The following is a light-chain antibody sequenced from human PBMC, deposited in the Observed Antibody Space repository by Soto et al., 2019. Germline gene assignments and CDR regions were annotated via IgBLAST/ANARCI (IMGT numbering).Light chain of an antibody. CDR3: QQYGVSLLT. V-gene: IGKV3-20*01. CDR1: QSVSSTS. CDR2: GTS. J-gene: IGKJ4*01. Sequence: EIVSTQSPATLSLSPGVRATLSCRASQSVSSTSLAWYQQKPGLAPRLLIYGTSSRATGIPDRFSGSGSGTDFTLTISRLEPEDFAVYYCQQYGVSLLTVGGGTKVDIK.